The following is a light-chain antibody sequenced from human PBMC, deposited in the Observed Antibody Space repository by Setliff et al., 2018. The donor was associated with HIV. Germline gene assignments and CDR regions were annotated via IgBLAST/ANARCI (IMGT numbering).Light chain of an antibody. CDR3: QQYYTTPLT. CDR1: QSVLYSSNNKNY. J-gene: IGKJ4*01. Sequence: DIVMTQSPDSPAVSLGERATINCKSSQSVLYSSNNKNYLAWYQQKPGQPPNLLIYWASTRESGVPDRFSGSGSGTDFTLTISSLQAEDVAVYYCQQYYTTPLTFGGGTKVDIK. V-gene: IGKV4-1*01. CDR2: WAS.